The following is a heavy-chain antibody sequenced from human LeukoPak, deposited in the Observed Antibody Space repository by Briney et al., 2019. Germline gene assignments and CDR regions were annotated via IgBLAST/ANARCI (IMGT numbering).Heavy chain of an antibody. CDR2: IYYSGST. J-gene: IGHJ6*02. CDR3: ARVGYYYYGMDV. D-gene: IGHD3-10*01. Sequence: SETLSLTCTVSGGSISSYYWSWIRQPPGKGLEWIGYIYYSGSTNYNPSLKSRVTISVDTSKNQFSLKLSSVTAVDTAVYYCARVGYYYYGMDVWGQGTTVTVSS. CDR1: GGSISSYY. V-gene: IGHV4-59*01.